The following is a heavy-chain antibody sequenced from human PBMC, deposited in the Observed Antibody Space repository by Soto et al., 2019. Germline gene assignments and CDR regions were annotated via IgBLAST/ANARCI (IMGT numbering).Heavy chain of an antibody. Sequence: SETLSLTCTVSGGSISSGDYYWSWIRQPPGKGLEWIGYMYYSGSTYYNPSLKSRVTISVDTSKNQLSLKLSSVTAADTAVYYCARDRGMRSVRGVMFYGMDVWGQGTTVTVSS. CDR2: MYYSGST. V-gene: IGHV4-30-4*01. CDR1: GGSISSGDYY. J-gene: IGHJ6*02. CDR3: ARDRGMRSVRGVMFYGMDV. D-gene: IGHD3-10*01.